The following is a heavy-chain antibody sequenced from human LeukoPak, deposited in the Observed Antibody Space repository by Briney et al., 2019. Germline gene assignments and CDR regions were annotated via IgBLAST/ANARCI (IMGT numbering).Heavy chain of an antibody. D-gene: IGHD1-20*01. J-gene: IGHJ4*02. CDR1: GCTFTGYY. CDR2: INPNSGGT. Sequence: ASVKVSCKASGCTFTGYYMHWVRQAPGQGLEWMGWINPNSGGTNYAQKFQGRVTMTRDTSISTAYMELSRLRSDDTAVYYCARDYLGINWNDDLFDYWGQGTLVTVSS. CDR3: ARDYLGINWNDDLFDY. V-gene: IGHV1-2*02.